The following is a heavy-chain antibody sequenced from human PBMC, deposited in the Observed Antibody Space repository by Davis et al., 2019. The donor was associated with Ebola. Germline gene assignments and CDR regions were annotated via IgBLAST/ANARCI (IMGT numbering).Heavy chain of an antibody. D-gene: IGHD6-13*01. CDR2: ISAYNGNT. V-gene: IGHV1-18*01. J-gene: IGHJ4*02. CDR3: ASSRKPSYYFDY. CDR1: GYTFTSYG. Sequence: AASLKVSCKASGYTFTSYGISWVRQAPGQGLEWMGWISAYNGNTNYAQKLQGRVTMTTDTSTSTAYMELRSLRSDDTAVYYCASSRKPSYYFDYWGQGTLVTVSS.